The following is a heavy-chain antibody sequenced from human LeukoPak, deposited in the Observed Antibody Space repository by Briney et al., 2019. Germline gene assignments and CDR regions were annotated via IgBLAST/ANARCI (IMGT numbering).Heavy chain of an antibody. D-gene: IGHD1-1*01. CDR3: ARDRRVETTSTGFFFDY. J-gene: IGHJ4*02. V-gene: IGHV1-69*05. CDR1: GDTFRNSA. CDR2: TIPLFSTA. Sequence: GASVKVSCKASGDTFRNSAISWVRQAPGQGLEWVGGTIPLFSTANYAVDFQGRLTITTEESTSTVYMEPRNLRSEDTAVYYCARDRRVETTSTGFFFDYWGQGTLVTVSS.